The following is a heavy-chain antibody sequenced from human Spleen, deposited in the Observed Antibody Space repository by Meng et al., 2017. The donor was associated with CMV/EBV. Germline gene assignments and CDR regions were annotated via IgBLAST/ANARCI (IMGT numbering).Heavy chain of an antibody. CDR1: GSSKSSGKYY. J-gene: IGHJ4*02. CDR3: ASFDHIPRRNYFDY. Sequence: QVQLPSSRPRSVSPSHTVVITCQLVGSSKSSGKYYWSRIRQPSGKGLEWIGYIHNSGSAYYNPSLKSRVSNSVDTSKNLFSLNLNSMTAADTAVYYCASFDHIPRRNYFDYWGQGTLVTVSS. D-gene: IGHD2-21*01. CDR2: IHNSGSA. V-gene: IGHV4-30-4*01.